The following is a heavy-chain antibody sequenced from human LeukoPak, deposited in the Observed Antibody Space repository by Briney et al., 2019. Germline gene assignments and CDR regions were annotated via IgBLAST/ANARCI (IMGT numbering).Heavy chain of an antibody. J-gene: IGHJ6*02. V-gene: IGHV4-4*02. Sequence: SETLSLTCALSGGSISSNDWWSWVRQPPGQGLEWIGEIHHSGSTNYNPSLKSRVIISVDKSKNQFSLKLSSVTAADTAVYYCARWGSATWYYYGMDVWGQGTTVTVSS. CDR2: IHHSGST. CDR3: ARWGSATWYYYGMDV. D-gene: IGHD3-16*01. CDR1: GGSISSNDW.